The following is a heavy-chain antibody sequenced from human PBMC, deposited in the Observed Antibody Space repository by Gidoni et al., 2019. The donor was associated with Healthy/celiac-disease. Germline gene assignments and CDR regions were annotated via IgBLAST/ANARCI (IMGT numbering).Heavy chain of an antibody. V-gene: IGHV4-61*01. CDR2: IYYSGST. CDR3: ARENYDSSGYYGY. D-gene: IGHD3-22*01. J-gene: IGHJ4*02. Sequence: QVQLQESGPGLVKPSETLSLTCTVSGGSVSSGSYYWSWIRQPPGKGLGWIGYIYYSGSTNYNPSLKSRVTISVDTSKNQFSLKLSSVTAADTAVYYCARENYDSSGYYGYWGQGTLVTVSS. CDR1: GGSVSSGSYY.